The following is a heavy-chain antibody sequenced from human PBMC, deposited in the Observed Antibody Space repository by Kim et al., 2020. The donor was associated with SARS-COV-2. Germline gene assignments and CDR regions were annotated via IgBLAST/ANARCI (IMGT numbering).Heavy chain of an antibody. D-gene: IGHD2-2*01. J-gene: IGHJ5*02. CDR3: ARGRVRGGYCSSTSCPPGWFDP. V-gene: IGHV4-34*01. CDR1: GGSFSGYY. CDR2: INHSGST. Sequence: SETLSLTCAVYGGSFSGYYWSWIRQPPGKGLEWIGEINHSGSTNYNPSLKSRVTISVDTSKNQFSLKLSSVTAADTAVYYCARGRVRGGYCSSTSCPPGWFDPWGQGTLVTVSS.